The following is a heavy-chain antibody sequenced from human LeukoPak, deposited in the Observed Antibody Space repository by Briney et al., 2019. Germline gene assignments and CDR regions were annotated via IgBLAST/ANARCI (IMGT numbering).Heavy chain of an antibody. V-gene: IGHV3-30-3*01. Sequence: GRSLRLSCAASGFIFSNNAMHWVRQAPGKGLEWVAVISNDGSNKYYADSVKGRFTISRDNAENSLYLQMNSLRAEDTAVYYCARDTGDGFDYWGQGTLVTVSS. J-gene: IGHJ4*02. D-gene: IGHD7-27*01. CDR3: ARDTGDGFDY. CDR1: GFIFSNNA. CDR2: ISNDGSNK.